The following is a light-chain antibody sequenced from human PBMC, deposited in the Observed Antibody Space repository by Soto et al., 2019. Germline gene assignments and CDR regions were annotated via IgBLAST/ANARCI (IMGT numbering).Light chain of an antibody. CDR3: QQANSFPSFT. CDR2: AAS. CDR1: QSINNW. J-gene: IGKJ3*01. V-gene: IGKV1-12*02. Sequence: DIRMTQSPSSVSASVGDKVTITCRASQSINNWLAWYQQKPGKAPKLLIYAASTLQRGVPSRFSGSGSGTDFTLTISSLQPEDFATYYCQQANSFPSFTFGPGTKVDVK.